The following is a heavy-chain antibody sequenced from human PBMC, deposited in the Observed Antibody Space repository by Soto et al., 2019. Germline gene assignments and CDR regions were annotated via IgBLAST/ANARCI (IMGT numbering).Heavy chain of an antibody. CDR3: ATTKWNHHWFEP. V-gene: IGHV4-34*01. D-gene: IGHD1-1*01. CDR1: GGSLSGYY. J-gene: IGHJ5*02. Sequence: QVQLQQSGAGLLKSSETLSLTCSVFGGSLSGYYWSWIRQPPGKGLVWIGEINHRGSTNYNPYLKSRDPTSVDTSENQFSLKRTSMTAADTAVYYCATTKWNHHWFEPWGQGTLVTVSS. CDR2: INHRGST.